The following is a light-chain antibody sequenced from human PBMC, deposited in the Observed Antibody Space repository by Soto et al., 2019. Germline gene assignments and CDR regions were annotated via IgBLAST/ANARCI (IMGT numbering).Light chain of an antibody. Sequence: EIVMTESPATLSVSPGEGVTLSCRASQSVSSNLAWYQQRPGQAPRLLIYGASSRATGIPDRFSGSGSGTDFTLTLSRLELEDFAVYYCQQSTVGQGTKVDIK. J-gene: IGKJ1*01. CDR2: GAS. V-gene: IGKV3D-15*01. CDR3: QQST. CDR1: QSVSSN.